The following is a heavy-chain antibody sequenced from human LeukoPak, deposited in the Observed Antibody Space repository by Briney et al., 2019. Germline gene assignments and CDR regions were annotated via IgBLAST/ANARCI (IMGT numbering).Heavy chain of an antibody. CDR1: GDSTSSSNYY. CDR2: MSYGGST. J-gene: IGHJ6*02. D-gene: IGHD1-26*01. CDR3: ARQPSGSYPAAMDV. Sequence: SETLSLTCAVSGDSTSSSNYYWGWIRQPPGKGLEWIGSMSYGGSTYYNPSLKSRVTISVDKSKNQVSLKLSSVTAADTVVYYCARQPSGSYPAAMDVWGQGTTVTVS. V-gene: IGHV4-39*01.